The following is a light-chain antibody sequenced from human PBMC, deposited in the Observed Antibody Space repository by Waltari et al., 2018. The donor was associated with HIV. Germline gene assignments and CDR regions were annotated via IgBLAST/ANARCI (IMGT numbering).Light chain of an antibody. Sequence: QAGLTQPPSVSKGLRQTATLTCTGNSDNVGNQGATWLQQHQGHPPKLLFYRDNKRPSGISERFSASRSGNTASLTITGLQPEDEADYICSAWDRSLSAMVFGGGTTLIVL. V-gene: IGLV10-54*04. CDR1: SDNVGNQG. CDR3: SAWDRSLSAMV. J-gene: IGLJ2*01. CDR2: RDN.